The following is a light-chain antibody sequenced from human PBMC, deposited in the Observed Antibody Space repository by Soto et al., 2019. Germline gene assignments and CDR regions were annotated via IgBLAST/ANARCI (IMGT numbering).Light chain of an antibody. CDR1: QSVSSSY. V-gene: IGKV3-20*01. CDR3: QQYGSSPLWT. Sequence: EIVLTQSPGTLSLSPGERATLSCRASQSVSSSYLAWYQQKPGQAPRLLIYGASSRATGIPDRFSGSGSGTDFTLTSSRLEPEDFAVYYCQQYGSSPLWTFDQGTKVEIK. J-gene: IGKJ1*01. CDR2: GAS.